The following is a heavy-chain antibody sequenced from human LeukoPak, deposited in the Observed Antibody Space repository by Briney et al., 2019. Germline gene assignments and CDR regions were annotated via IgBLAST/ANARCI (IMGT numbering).Heavy chain of an antibody. CDR2: INHSGST. CDR3: AREFYGDYNPHWFDP. V-gene: IGHV4-34*01. D-gene: IGHD4-17*01. CDR1: GGSFSGYY. J-gene: IGHJ5*02. Sequence: SETLSLTCAVYGGSFSGYYWSWIRPPPGKGLEWIGEINHSGSTNYNPSLKSRVTISVDTSKNQFSLKLSSVTAADTAVYYCAREFYGDYNPHWFDPWGQGTLVTVSS.